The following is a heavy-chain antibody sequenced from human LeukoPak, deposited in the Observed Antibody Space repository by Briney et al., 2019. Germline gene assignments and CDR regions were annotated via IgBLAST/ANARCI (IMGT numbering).Heavy chain of an antibody. CDR2: ISAYNGNT. D-gene: IGHD3-10*01. Sequence: VKVSCKASGYTFTSYGVSWVRQAPGQGLEWMGWISAYNGNTNYAQKLQGRVTMTTDTSTSTAYMELRSLRSDDTAVYYCARDRGAPYYYYMDVWGKGTTVTVSS. V-gene: IGHV1-18*01. J-gene: IGHJ6*03. CDR3: ARDRGAPYYYYMDV. CDR1: GYTFTSYG.